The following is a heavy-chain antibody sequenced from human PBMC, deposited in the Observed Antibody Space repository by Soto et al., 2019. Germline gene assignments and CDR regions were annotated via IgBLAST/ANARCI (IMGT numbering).Heavy chain of an antibody. Sequence: PGGSLRLSCAASGFTFSSYAMSWVRQSPGKGLEWVSAISGSGGSTYYADSVKGRFTSSRDNSKNTLYLQMNSLRAEDTAVYYCAKDQGFMITGFDYWGQGTLVTVSS. D-gene: IGHD3-16*01. J-gene: IGHJ4*02. CDR3: AKDQGFMITGFDY. CDR1: GFTFSSYA. CDR2: ISGSGGST. V-gene: IGHV3-23*01.